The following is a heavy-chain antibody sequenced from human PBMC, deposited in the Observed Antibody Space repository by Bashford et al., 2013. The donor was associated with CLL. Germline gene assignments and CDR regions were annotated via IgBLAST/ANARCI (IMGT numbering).Heavy chain of an antibody. CDR2: IYSGGNT. V-gene: IGHV3-66*01. CDR1: GLTFRNYA. D-gene: IGHD2-21*02. CDR3: VRDPTLGYCGGDCYSGQH. Sequence: GGSLRLSCAASGLTFRNYAMSWVRQAPGKGLEWLSVIYSGGNTYYADSVKGRFTLSRDNSKNTLSLQMNSLRAEDTAVYYCVRDPTLGYCGGDCYSGQHWGQGTLGHRLL. J-gene: IGHJ1*01.